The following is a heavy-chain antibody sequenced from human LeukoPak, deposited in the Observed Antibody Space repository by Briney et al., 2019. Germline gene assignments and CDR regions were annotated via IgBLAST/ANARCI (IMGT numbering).Heavy chain of an antibody. J-gene: IGHJ3*02. CDR1: GYSFTSYW. V-gene: IGHV5-51*01. D-gene: IGHD1-1*01. Sequence: PGESLKISCKGSGYSFTSYWIGWVRQMPGKGLEWMGIIYPGDSDTRYSPSFQGQVTISADKSISTAYLQWSSLKASDTAMYYCARHESKLEPPVDAFDIWGQRTMVTVSS. CDR2: IYPGDSDT. CDR3: ARHESKLEPPVDAFDI.